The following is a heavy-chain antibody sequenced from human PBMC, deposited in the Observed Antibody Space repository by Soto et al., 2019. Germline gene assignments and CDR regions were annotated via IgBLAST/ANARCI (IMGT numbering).Heavy chain of an antibody. CDR2: INHSGST. D-gene: IGHD3-3*01. V-gene: IGHV4-34*01. J-gene: IGHJ5*02. CDR3: ARGQGFWSGYTRFDP. Sequence: SETLSLTCTVYGGSFSGYYWSWIRQPPGKGLEWIGEINHSGSTNYNPSLKSRATISVDTSKNQFSLKLSSVTAADTAVYYCARGQGFWSGYTRFDPWGPGTLVTVSS. CDR1: GGSFSGYY.